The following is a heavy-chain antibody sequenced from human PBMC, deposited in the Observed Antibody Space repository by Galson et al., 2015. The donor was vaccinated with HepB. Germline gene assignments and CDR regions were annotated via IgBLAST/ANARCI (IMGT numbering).Heavy chain of an antibody. CDR1: GFTVSSNY. Sequence: SLRLSCAASGFTVSSNYMSWVRQAPGKGLEWVSIIYSGGSTYYADSVKGRFTMSRDNSKNTLYLQMNSLRAEDTAVYYCARDKYCSGGSCYFDYYGMDVWGQGTTVTVSS. J-gene: IGHJ6*02. CDR2: IYSGGST. V-gene: IGHV3-66*01. D-gene: IGHD2-15*01. CDR3: ARDKYCSGGSCYFDYYGMDV.